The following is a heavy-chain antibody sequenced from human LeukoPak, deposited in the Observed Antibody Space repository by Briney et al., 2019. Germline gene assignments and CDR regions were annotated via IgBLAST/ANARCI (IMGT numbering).Heavy chain of an antibody. D-gene: IGHD6-13*01. J-gene: IGHJ4*02. CDR2: MCGTAGCT. CDR3: AKTSSWLNDY. V-gene: IGHV3-23*01. Sequence: GGSLTLSCQASGFTFYMYAMSWVRQAPGKGLEWVASMCGTAGCTFYPDSVKGRFTISRDNSKNVLYLRMNSLTAEDTAIYYCAKTSSWLNDYWGQGTLVTVSS. CDR1: GFTFYMYA.